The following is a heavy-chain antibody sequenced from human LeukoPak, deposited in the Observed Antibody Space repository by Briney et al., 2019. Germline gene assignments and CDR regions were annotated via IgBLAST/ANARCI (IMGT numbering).Heavy chain of an antibody. CDR3: VKDPDPRYCSSTSCSPI. Sequence: GRSLRLSCAASGFTFSSYGMHWVRQAPGKGLEWVAVISYDGSNKYYADSVKGRFTISRDNSKNTLYLQMNSLRVEDTAVYYCVKDPDPRYCSSTSCSPIWGQGTMVTVSS. CDR1: GFTFSSYG. CDR2: ISYDGSNK. D-gene: IGHD2-2*01. V-gene: IGHV3-30*18. J-gene: IGHJ3*02.